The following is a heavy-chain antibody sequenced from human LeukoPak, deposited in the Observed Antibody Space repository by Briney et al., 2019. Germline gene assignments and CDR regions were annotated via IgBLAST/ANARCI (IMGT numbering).Heavy chain of an antibody. V-gene: IGHV3-11*01. Sequence: PGGSLRLSCAASGFTFRDYFMSWLRQAPGKGLEWVAYTNTAGNTIYYADSMKGRFTISTDNAKNSLYLQMNTLRAEDTAVYYCARATYDSSAVDAFDIWGQGTMVTVSP. J-gene: IGHJ3*02. CDR2: TNTAGNTI. CDR3: ARATYDSSAVDAFDI. CDR1: GFTFRDYF. D-gene: IGHD3-22*01.